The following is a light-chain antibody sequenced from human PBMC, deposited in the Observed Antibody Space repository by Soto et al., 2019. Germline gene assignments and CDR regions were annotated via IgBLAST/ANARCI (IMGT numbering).Light chain of an antibody. CDR3: QQSYSTPRT. J-gene: IGKJ2*02. V-gene: IGKV1-39*01. Sequence: DIQMTQSPSSLSASVGDRVTITCRASQGINNYLAWYQQKVGKAPKLLIYAASSLQRGVPSRFSGSGSGTDFTLTISSLQPEDFATYYCQQSYSTPRTFGQGTKLEIK. CDR1: QGINNY. CDR2: AAS.